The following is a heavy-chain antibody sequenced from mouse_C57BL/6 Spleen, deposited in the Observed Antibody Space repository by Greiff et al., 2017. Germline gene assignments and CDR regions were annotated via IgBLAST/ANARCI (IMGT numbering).Heavy chain of an antibody. CDR1: GYTFTSYG. V-gene: IGHV1-81*01. CDR3: ARALFITTVVAPFAY. D-gene: IGHD1-1*01. CDR2: IYPRSGNT. J-gene: IGHJ3*01. Sequence: QVQLQQSGAELARPGASVKLSCKASGYTFTSYGISWVKQRTGQGLEWIGEIYPRSGNTYYNEKFKGKATLTADKSSSTAYMELRSLTSEDSAVSFCARALFITTVVAPFAYWGQGTLVTVSA.